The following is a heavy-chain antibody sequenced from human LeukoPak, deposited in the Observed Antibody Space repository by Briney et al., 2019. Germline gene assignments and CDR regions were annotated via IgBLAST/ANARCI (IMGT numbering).Heavy chain of an antibody. CDR2: IYYTGST. CDR1: GASVSSSSYY. D-gene: IGHD3-10*01. Sequence: SETLSLTCTVSGASVSSSSYYWGWIRQPPGRELEWIATIYYTGSTYYNPSLKIPVSISVDTSKNQFSLKLSSVTAADTAVYYCARRSGSWYFDLWGRGTLVTVSS. V-gene: IGHV4-39*01. CDR3: ARRSGSWYFDL. J-gene: IGHJ2*01.